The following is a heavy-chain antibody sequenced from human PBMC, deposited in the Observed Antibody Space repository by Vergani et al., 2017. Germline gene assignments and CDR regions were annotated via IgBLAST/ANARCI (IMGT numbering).Heavy chain of an antibody. D-gene: IGHD6-6*01. CDR1: GYTFTSYY. CDR3: ARDDYSSSSGNNWFDP. CDR2: INPSVGST. J-gene: IGHJ5*02. Sequence: QVQLVQSGAEVKKPGASVKVSCKASGYTFTSYYMHWVRQAPGQGLEWMGIINPSVGSTSYAQKFQGRVTMTRDTSTSTVYMELSSLRSEDTAAYYCARDDYSSSSGNNWFDPWGQGTLVTVSS. V-gene: IGHV1-46*01.